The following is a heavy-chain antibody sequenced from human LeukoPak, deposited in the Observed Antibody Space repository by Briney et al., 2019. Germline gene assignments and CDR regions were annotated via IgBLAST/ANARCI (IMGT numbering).Heavy chain of an antibody. CDR3: ARDHYYCFDY. J-gene: IGHJ4*02. CDR2: ISSSGTTI. CDR1: GFTFSSYS. D-gene: IGHD3-10*01. V-gene: IGHV3-48*02. Sequence: GGSLRLSCAASGFTFSSYSVNWVRQAPGKGLEWVSHISSSGTTIKYADSVKGRFTISRDNAKNSLYLQMNSLRDEDTAVYYCARDHYYCFDYWGQGTLVTVSS.